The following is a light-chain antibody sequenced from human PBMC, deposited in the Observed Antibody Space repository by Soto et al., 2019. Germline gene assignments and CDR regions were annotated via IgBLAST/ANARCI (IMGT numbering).Light chain of an antibody. V-gene: IGKV2-30*01. CDR2: EVS. Sequence: DVVMTQSPLSLPVTLGQPASISCRSSQSLLYSNGYTYLHWFQQRPGQPPRRLIYEVSIRDSGVPDRFSGSGSGTDFTLKISSVEAEYVGLYYCLQGTHWPLTFGQGTRLEIK. CDR3: LQGTHWPLT. CDR1: QSLLYSNGYTY. J-gene: IGKJ5*01.